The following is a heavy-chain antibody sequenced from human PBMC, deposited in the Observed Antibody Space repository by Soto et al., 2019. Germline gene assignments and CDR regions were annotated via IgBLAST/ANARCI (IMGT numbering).Heavy chain of an antibody. V-gene: IGHV3-7*03. CDR3: ARDWQWAVHDY. CDR1: GFTFSSYW. J-gene: IGHJ4*02. D-gene: IGHD6-19*01. CDR2: IKEDGSER. Sequence: EVQLVESGGGLVQPGGSLRLSCAASGFTFSSYWMSWVRQAPGKGLEWVANIKEDGSERNYVDSVKGRFTISRDNAKKSLYLQMNSLRAEDTAVYYCARDWQWAVHDYWGQGTLVTVSS.